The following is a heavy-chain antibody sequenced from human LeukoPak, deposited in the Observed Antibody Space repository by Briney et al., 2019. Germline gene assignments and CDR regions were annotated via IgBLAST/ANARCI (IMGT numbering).Heavy chain of an antibody. D-gene: IGHD2-8*01. J-gene: IGHJ4*02. CDR3: SRENGAFSPFGY. V-gene: IGHV4-4*02. CDR2: VTLSGLT. CDR1: GGSITSTNW. Sequence: SGTLSLTCGVSGGSITSTNWWSWVRQPPGQGLEWIGEVTLSGLTNYNSSLSSRVIMTMDRSNNNRSLHLTSVTAADTAVYYCSRENGAFSPFGYWGQGYLVTVLS.